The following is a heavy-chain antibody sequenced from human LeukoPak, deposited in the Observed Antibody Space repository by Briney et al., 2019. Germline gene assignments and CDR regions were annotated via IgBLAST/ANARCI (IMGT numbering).Heavy chain of an antibody. CDR1: GGSINSYY. V-gene: IGHV4-59*08. J-gene: IGHJ4*02. D-gene: IGHD3-16*01. Sequence: SETLSLTCTVSGGSINSYYWSWIRQSPGKGLEWIGYIEYSGSTNYNPSLKSRVTISVDTSKNQFSLNVSSVTAADTAVYYCARGLGSYDYWGQGTLVTVSS. CDR3: ARGLGSYDY. CDR2: IEYSGST.